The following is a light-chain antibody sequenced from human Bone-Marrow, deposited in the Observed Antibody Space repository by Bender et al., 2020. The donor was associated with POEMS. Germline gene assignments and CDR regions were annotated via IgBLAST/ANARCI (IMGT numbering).Light chain of an antibody. CDR2: QDT. V-gene: IGLV3-1*01. Sequence: SYEATQPPSVSVSPGQTASITCSGDDVGDKYVAWYQQKPGQSPVLVIYQDTKRPSGIPERFSGSNSGNTATLTISGTQAMDEADYYCQAWDTYSVIFGGGTKLTVL. CDR3: QAWDTYSVI. J-gene: IGLJ2*01. CDR1: DVGDKY.